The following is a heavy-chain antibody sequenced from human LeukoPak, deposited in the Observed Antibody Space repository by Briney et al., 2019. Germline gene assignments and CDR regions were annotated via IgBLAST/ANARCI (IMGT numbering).Heavy chain of an antibody. CDR2: ISASSSHI. CDR3: ARDELGKPGAFDY. Sequence: GGSLRLSCVGSGFSFSIYSMNWVRQTPGKGLEWVSSISASSSHIFYADSVKGRVTVSRDNAKKSLHLRIDSLKIDDTAVYYCARDELGKPGAFDYWGQGILVSVSS. D-gene: IGHD1-14*01. V-gene: IGHV3-21*01. J-gene: IGHJ4*02. CDR1: GFSFSIYS.